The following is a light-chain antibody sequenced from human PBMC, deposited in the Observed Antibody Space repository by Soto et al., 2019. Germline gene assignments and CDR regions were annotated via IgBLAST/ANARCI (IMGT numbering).Light chain of an antibody. V-gene: IGLV2-8*01. CDR3: SSYAGSTNYI. CDR1: ISDVGAYNY. Sequence: QSALTQPPSASGSPGQSVTISCTGTISDVGAYNYVSWYQQHPGKAPKLMIYEVSKRPSGVPDRFSGSKSGNTASLTVSGVQAEEEADYYCSSYAGSTNYIFGTGTKLT. CDR2: EVS. J-gene: IGLJ1*01.